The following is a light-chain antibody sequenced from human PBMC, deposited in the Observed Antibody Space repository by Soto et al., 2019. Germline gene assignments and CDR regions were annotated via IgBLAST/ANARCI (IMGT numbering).Light chain of an antibody. Sequence: EIVLTQSPGTLSLSPGERVTLSCRASQSVNSSYLAWYQHKPGQAPRLLIYGASTRATGIPDRFSGSGSGTDFTLTIARLEPGDFAVYYWQQYGNSPQTCGQGTKVDIK. CDR1: QSVNSSY. V-gene: IGKV3-20*01. J-gene: IGKJ1*01. CDR2: GAS. CDR3: QQYGNSPQT.